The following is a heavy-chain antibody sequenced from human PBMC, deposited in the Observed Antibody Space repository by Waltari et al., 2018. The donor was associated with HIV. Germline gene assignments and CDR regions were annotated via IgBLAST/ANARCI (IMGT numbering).Heavy chain of an antibody. Sequence: QLQLQESGTGLVRPSETLSLTCTVSGDSITTTAYSWGWIRQSPGELMEWIGSFSSTGHTYVDPFLKSRIILSVDTARNQFSLTLRSVTAADTARYYCARQSWTAGNNHFDPWGQGILVTVSS. J-gene: IGHJ5*02. CDR3: ARQSWTAGNNHFDP. D-gene: IGHD2-21*02. CDR2: FSSTGHT. V-gene: IGHV4-39*01. CDR1: GDSITTTAYS.